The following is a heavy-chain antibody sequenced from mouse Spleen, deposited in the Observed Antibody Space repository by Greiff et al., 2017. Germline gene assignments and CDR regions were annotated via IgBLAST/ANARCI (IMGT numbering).Heavy chain of an antibody. CDR3: ARRRGLRQDYFDY. J-gene: IGHJ2*01. CDR2: IDPSDSYT. Sequence: VQLQQSGPELVKPGASVKISCKASGYTFTDYYMNWVKQSHGKSLEWIGDIDPSDSYTNYNQKFKGKATLTVDKSSSTAYMQLSSLTSEDSAVYYCARRRGLRQDYFDYWGQGTTLTVSS. V-gene: IGHV1-26*01. CDR1: GYTFTDYY. D-gene: IGHD2-4*01.